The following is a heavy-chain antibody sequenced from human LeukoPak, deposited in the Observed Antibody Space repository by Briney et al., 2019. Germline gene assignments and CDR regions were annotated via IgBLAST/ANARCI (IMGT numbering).Heavy chain of an antibody. CDR1: GGSITSDCDY. CDR2: IYYSEST. V-gene: IGHV4-31*01. CDR3: ARGGKAWFDP. J-gene: IGHJ5*02. D-gene: IGHD3-16*01. Sequence: SETLSLTCSVSGGSITSDCDYWSWIRQHPGMGLEWIGYIYYSESTSYNPSLQTPVTISLDTSNNRISLKLSSVTAADTAVYYCARGGKAWFDPWGQGTVVTVSS.